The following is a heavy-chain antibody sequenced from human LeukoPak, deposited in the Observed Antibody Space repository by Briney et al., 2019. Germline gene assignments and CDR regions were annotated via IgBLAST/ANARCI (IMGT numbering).Heavy chain of an antibody. CDR1: GFRFRSYG. Sequence: GGSLRLSCATSGFRFRSYGMSWVRQAPGKGLEWVSSISGSGRTYYADSVRGRVTCSRDDSKSAVSLVMNSLRAEDTAVYYCAKDFGDFYPPLFDSWGHGTLVTVSS. V-gene: IGHV3-23*01. CDR3: AKDFGDFYPPLFDS. CDR2: ISGSGRT. J-gene: IGHJ4*01. D-gene: IGHD4-17*01.